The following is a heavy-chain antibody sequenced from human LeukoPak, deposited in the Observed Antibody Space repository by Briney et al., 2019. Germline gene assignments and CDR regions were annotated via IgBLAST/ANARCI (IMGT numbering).Heavy chain of an antibody. Sequence: GGSLRLSCAASGFTFSSYAMHWVRQAPGKGLEWVAVISYDGSNKYYADSVKGRFTISRDNSKNTLYLQMNSLRAEDTAVYYCAKRDSGSYRRYFDYWGQGTPVTVSS. D-gene: IGHD1-26*01. CDR3: AKRDSGSYRRYFDY. CDR1: GFTFSSYA. CDR2: ISYDGSNK. J-gene: IGHJ4*02. V-gene: IGHV3-30*18.